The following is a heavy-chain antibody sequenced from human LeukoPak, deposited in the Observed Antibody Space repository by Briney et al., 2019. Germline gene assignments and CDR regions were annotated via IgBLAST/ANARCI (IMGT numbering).Heavy chain of an antibody. Sequence: PSETLSLTCTVSGRSISSGSYYWSWIRQPAGKGLEWIGRIYTSGSTNYNSSLRSRVTISVDTSKNQFSLKLSSVTAADTAVYYCARTGNWGAFDIWGQGTMVTVSS. CDR2: IYTSGST. CDR3: ARTGNWGAFDI. CDR1: GRSISSGSYY. V-gene: IGHV4-61*02. D-gene: IGHD3-16*01. J-gene: IGHJ3*02.